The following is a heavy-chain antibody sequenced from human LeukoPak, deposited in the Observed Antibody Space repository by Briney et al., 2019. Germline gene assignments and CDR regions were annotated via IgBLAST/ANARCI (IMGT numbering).Heavy chain of an antibody. Sequence: GGSLRLSCAASGFTFSDYYMSWIRQAPETGLEWVANIKQDGSEKYYVDSVKGRFTISRDNAKNSLYLQMNSLRAEDTAVYYCARDQDNWNDVGYFDYWGQGTLVTVSS. V-gene: IGHV3-7*01. CDR3: ARDQDNWNDVGYFDY. CDR1: GFTFSDYY. J-gene: IGHJ4*02. CDR2: IKQDGSEK. D-gene: IGHD1-1*01.